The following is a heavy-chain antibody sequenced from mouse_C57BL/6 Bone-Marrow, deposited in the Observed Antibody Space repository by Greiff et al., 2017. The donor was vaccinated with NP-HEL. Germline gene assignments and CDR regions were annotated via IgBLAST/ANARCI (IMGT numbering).Heavy chain of an antibody. D-gene: IGHD1-1*01. CDR3: AGGDECGSSYDWFAY. J-gene: IGHJ3*01. Sequence: QVQLQQSGAELARPGASVKLSCKASGYTFTSYGISWVKQRTGQGLEWIGEIYPRSGNTYYNEKFKGKATLTADKSSSTAYMELRSLTSEDSAVYFCAGGDECGSSYDWFAYWGQGTLVTVSA. V-gene: IGHV1-81*01. CDR2: IYPRSGNT. CDR1: GYTFTSYG.